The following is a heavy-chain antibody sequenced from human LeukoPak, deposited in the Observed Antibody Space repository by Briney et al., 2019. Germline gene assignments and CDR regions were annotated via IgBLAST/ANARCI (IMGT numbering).Heavy chain of an antibody. CDR2: IYYSGST. D-gene: IGHD3-16*01. CDR3: ARGPLGKAFDI. Sequence: SETLSLTCTGSGGSISSYYWSWIRQPPGKGLEWIGYIYYSGSTNYNPSLKSRVTISVDTSKNQFSLKLSSVTAADTAVYYCARGPLGKAFDIWGQGTMVTVSS. J-gene: IGHJ3*02. CDR1: GGSISSYY. V-gene: IGHV4-59*01.